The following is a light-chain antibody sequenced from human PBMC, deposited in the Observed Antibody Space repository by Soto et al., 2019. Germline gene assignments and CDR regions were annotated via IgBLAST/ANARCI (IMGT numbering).Light chain of an antibody. V-gene: IGLV2-23*01. Sequence: QSVLTQPASVSGSPGQLIAISCTGTSSDVGSFNLVSWYQQHPGKAPKLLIYEGTKWPSGVSNRFSGSKSGNTASLTISGLQAEDEADYYCCSFGGSTTYVLFGGGTKLTVL. CDR2: EGT. J-gene: IGLJ2*01. CDR3: CSFGGSTTYVL. CDR1: SSDVGSFNL.